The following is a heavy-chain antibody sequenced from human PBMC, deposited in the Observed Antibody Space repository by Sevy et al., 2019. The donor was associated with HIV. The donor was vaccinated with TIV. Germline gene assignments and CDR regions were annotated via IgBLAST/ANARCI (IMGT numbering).Heavy chain of an antibody. CDR1: GDSMSRSNHY. CDR3: ARLLGDNGYLDQ. Sequence: SETLSLTCTVSGDSMSRSNHYWGWIRQPPGKGLEWIGIIYYRGTTYYNPSLKSRITISEDTSKNQFSLRLTSVTAADTALYFCARLLGDNGYLDQWGQGTLVTVSS. J-gene: IGHJ4*02. D-gene: IGHD4-17*01. V-gene: IGHV4-39*01. CDR2: IYYRGTT.